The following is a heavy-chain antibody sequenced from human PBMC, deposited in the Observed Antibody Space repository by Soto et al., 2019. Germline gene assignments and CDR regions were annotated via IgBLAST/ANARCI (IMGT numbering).Heavy chain of an antibody. J-gene: IGHJ6*02. CDR1: GFTFSSYS. CDR2: ISSSSTI. Sequence: GGSLRLSCAASGFTFSSYSMNWVRQAPGKGLEWVSYISSSSTIYYADSVKGRFTISRDNAKNSLYLQMNSLRDEDTAVYYCARDLTCSGGSCFYYYYYGMDVWGQGTTVTVSS. V-gene: IGHV3-48*02. D-gene: IGHD2-15*01. CDR3: ARDLTCSGGSCFYYYYYGMDV.